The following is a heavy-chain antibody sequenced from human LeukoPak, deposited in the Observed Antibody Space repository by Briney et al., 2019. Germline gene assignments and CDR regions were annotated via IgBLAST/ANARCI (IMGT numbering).Heavy chain of an antibody. D-gene: IGHD3-22*01. Sequence: GGSLSLSCAASGFTFSSAAMTWVRQAPGKGLEGVSTITGSDDTTYYADSVKGRFTISRDYSKNTLHLQMNSLRVDDTAVYYCAKGPQLGSGYHPDYWGQGTLVTVSS. J-gene: IGHJ4*02. CDR3: AKGPQLGSGYHPDY. CDR1: GFTFSSAA. V-gene: IGHV3-23*01. CDR2: ITGSDDTT.